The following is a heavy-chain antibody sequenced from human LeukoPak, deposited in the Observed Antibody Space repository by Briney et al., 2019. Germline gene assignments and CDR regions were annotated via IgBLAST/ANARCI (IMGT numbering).Heavy chain of an antibody. Sequence: SGPTLVKPTQTLTLTCTFSGFSLSTSGMCVSWVRQPPGKALEWLALIDWDDDKYYSTSLKTRLTISKDTSKNQVVLTMTNVDPVDTATYYCARTQGGSYYLGGLRDYYYMDVWGKGTTVTVSS. CDR1: GFSLSTSGMC. CDR2: IDWDDDK. V-gene: IGHV2-70*20. D-gene: IGHD1-26*01. CDR3: ARTQGGSYYLGGLRDYYYMDV. J-gene: IGHJ6*03.